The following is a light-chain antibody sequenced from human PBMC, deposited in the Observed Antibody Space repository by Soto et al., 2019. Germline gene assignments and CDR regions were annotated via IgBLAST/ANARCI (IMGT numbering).Light chain of an antibody. CDR2: RDS. CDR1: NIGSKN. CDR3: QVWDSSTYV. Sequence: SYELTQPLSVSVALGQTARITCGGNNIGSKNVYWYQQKPGQAPVLVIYRDSNRPSGIPERFSGFNSGNTATLTISRAQAGDEADYYCQVWDSSTYVFGTGTKLTVL. J-gene: IGLJ1*01. V-gene: IGLV3-9*01.